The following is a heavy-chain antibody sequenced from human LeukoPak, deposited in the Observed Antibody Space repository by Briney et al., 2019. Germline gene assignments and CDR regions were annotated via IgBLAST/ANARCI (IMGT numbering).Heavy chain of an antibody. D-gene: IGHD3-9*01. J-gene: IGHJ4*02. CDR2: ISAYNGNT. Sequence: ASVKVSCKASGYTFTSYGISWVRQAPGQGLEWMGWISAYNGNTNYAQKLQGRVTVTTDTSTSTAYMELRSLRSDDTAVYYCARACILTGYCTFDYWGQGTLVTVSS. CDR3: ARACILTGYCTFDY. V-gene: IGHV1-18*04. CDR1: GYTFTSYG.